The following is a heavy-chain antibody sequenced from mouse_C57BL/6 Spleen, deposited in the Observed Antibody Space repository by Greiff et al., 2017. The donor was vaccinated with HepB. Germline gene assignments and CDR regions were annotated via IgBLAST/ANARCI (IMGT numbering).Heavy chain of an antibody. J-gene: IGHJ2*01. D-gene: IGHD1-1*01. V-gene: IGHV1-4*01. Sequence: QVQLQQSGAELARPGASVKMSCKASGYTFTSYTMHWVKQRPGRGLEWIGYINPSSGYTKYNQKFKDKATVTADKSSSTAYMQLSSLTSEDSAVYYCAREGPVVAEDYWGQGTTLTVSS. CDR1: GYTFTSYT. CDR3: AREGPVVAEDY. CDR2: INPSSGYT.